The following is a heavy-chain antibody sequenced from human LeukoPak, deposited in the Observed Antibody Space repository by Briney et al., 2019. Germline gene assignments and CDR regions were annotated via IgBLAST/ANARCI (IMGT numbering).Heavy chain of an antibody. CDR3: ARGPYGDYHFDY. Sequence: ASVKVSCKASGYTFTSYAMHWVRQAPGQRLEWMGWINAGNGNTKYSQKFQGRVTITRDTSASTAHMELSSLRSEDTAVYYCARGPYGDYHFDYWGQGTLVTVSS. CDR2: INAGNGNT. CDR1: GYTFTSYA. J-gene: IGHJ4*02. D-gene: IGHD4-17*01. V-gene: IGHV1-3*01.